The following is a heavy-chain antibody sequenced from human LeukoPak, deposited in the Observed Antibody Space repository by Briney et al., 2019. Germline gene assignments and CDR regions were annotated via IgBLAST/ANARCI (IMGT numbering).Heavy chain of an antibody. CDR3: AKPLTSYSSGFSDAFDV. CDR1: GFTFSIYV. D-gene: IGHD5-18*01. CDR2: ITTNGGNT. V-gene: IGHV3-64*02. J-gene: IGHJ3*01. Sequence: GGSLRLSCAASGFTFSIYVMHWVRQAPGKGLEHVSTITTNGGNTYYADSVKGRFTISRDNSKDTLFLQLGRLRAEDIGVYYCAKPLTSYSSGFSDAFDVWGHGTMVTVSS.